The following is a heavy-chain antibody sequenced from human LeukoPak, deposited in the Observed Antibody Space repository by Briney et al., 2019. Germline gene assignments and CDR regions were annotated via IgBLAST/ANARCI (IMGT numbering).Heavy chain of an antibody. J-gene: IGHJ4*02. CDR2: IWYDGSNK. V-gene: IGHV3-33*01. D-gene: IGHD6-19*01. Sequence: GGSLRLSCAASGFTFSSYGMHWVRQAPGKGPEWVAVIWYDGSNKYYADSVKGRFTISRDNSKNTLYLQMNSLRAEDTAAYYCASTSGWYEPIDYWGQGTLVTVSS. CDR3: ASTSGWYEPIDY. CDR1: GFTFSSYG.